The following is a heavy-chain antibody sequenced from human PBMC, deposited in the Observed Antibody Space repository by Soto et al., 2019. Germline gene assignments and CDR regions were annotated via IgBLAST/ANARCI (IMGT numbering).Heavy chain of an antibody. J-gene: IGHJ5*02. V-gene: IGHV1-18*01. CDR3: ARTVGATLRWFDP. CDR2: ISPSNGNT. CDR1: GYTFTTYG. Sequence: QVQLVQSGAEVKKSGASVKVSCKASGYTFTTYGISWVRQAPGQGLEWMGWISPSNGNTNHAQKLQGRVTMTTDTSTSTAYMELRSLISDDTAVDYWARTVGATLRWFDPWGEGTLVTVSS. D-gene: IGHD1-26*01.